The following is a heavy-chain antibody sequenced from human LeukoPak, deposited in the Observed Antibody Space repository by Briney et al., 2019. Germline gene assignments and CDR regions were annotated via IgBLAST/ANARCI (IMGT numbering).Heavy chain of an antibody. J-gene: IGHJ4*02. Sequence: PSETLSLTCAVSGGSISSYYWSWIRQPPGKGLEWIGYIYHNGGTNYNSSLESRVSISMDTSKNQFSLRLNSLTAADTAVYFCVNSQWLAQFDYWGQGTLVTVSS. CDR3: VNSQWLAQFDY. D-gene: IGHD6-19*01. CDR1: GGSISSYY. V-gene: IGHV4-59*01. CDR2: IYHNGGT.